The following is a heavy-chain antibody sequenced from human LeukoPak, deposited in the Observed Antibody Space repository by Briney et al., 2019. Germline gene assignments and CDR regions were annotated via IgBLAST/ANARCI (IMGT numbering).Heavy chain of an antibody. J-gene: IGHJ4*02. Sequence: SVTLSLTCAVYGGSFSGYYWSWIRQPPGKGLEWIGEINHSGSTNYNPSLKSRVTISVDTSKNQFSLKLSSVTAADTAVYYCARGGGSTPYYFDYWGQGTLVTVSS. D-gene: IGHD2-2*01. CDR3: ARGGGSTPYYFDY. CDR2: INHSGST. V-gene: IGHV4-34*01. CDR1: GGSFSGYY.